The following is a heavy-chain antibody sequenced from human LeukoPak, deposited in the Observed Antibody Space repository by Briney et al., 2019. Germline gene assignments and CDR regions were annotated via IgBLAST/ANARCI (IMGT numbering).Heavy chain of an antibody. CDR3: ARASLRSYGAPDY. J-gene: IGHJ4*02. D-gene: IGHD5-18*01. Sequence: SVTLSLTCTVSGVSISSYYRSWIRQPPGKGLEWIGYIYYSGSTNYNPSLKSRVTISVDTSKNQCSLKLSSVTAADTAVYYCARASLRSYGAPDYWGQGTLVTVSS. CDR1: GVSISSYY. V-gene: IGHV4-59*01. CDR2: IYYSGST.